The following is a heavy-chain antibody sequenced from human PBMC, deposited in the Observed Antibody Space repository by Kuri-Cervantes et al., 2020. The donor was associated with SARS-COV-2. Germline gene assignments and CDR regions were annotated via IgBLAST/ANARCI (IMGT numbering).Heavy chain of an antibody. Sequence: SVKVSCKVSGGSFSTYAITWVRQAPGQGLEWMGGIIPIFRKLNYAQKFQGRVTITADEPTATAYMELSSLKSEDTAVYYCARGDPKPYDSRFVHAFDIWGQGTMVTVSS. D-gene: IGHD3-22*01. CDR3: ARGDPKPYDSRFVHAFDI. V-gene: IGHV1-69*13. CDR1: GGSFSTYA. CDR2: IIPIFRKL. J-gene: IGHJ3*02.